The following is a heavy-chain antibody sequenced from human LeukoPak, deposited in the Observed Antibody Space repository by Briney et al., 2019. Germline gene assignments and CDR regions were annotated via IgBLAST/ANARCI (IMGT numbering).Heavy chain of an antibody. V-gene: IGHV3-7*01. J-gene: IGHJ4*02. D-gene: IGHD2-15*01. CDR2: IKEDGGKK. CDR3: ASAYCSGGSCYYFFDY. Sequence: GGSLRLSCAASGFTFTNYWMSWVRQAPGKGLEWVANIKEDGGKKYYVDSVKGRFTISRDNAKNSLYLQMDSLRAEDTAVYYCASAYCSGGSCYYFFDYWGQGTLVTVSS. CDR1: GFTFTNYW.